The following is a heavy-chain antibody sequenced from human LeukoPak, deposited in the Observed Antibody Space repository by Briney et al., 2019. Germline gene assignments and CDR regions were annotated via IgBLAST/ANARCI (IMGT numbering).Heavy chain of an antibody. V-gene: IGHV3-23*01. CDR1: GFTFSNYA. Sequence: PGGSLRLSCAASGFTFSNYAMSWVRQAPGKGLEWVSNISGSGGNTQYADSVKGRFTISRDNSKNTLYLQMNSLRVEDTAVYYCARDYYGTIDYWGQGTLVTVSS. CDR2: ISGSGGNT. J-gene: IGHJ4*01. CDR3: ARDYYGTIDY. D-gene: IGHD3-10*01.